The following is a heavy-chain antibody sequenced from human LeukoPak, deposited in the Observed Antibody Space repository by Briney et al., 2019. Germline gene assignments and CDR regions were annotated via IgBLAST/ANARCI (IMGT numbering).Heavy chain of an antibody. CDR3: AKGERTVVVVVAAIDY. J-gene: IGHJ4*02. D-gene: IGHD2-15*01. CDR1: GFTFSSYS. CDR2: ITSSSSTI. V-gene: IGHV3-48*01. Sequence: PGGSLRLSCAASGFTFSSYSMNWVRQAPGKGLEWVSYITSSSSTIYYADSVKGRFTISRDNSKNTLYLQMNSLRAEDTAVYYCAKGERTVVVVVAAIDYWAREPWSPSPQ.